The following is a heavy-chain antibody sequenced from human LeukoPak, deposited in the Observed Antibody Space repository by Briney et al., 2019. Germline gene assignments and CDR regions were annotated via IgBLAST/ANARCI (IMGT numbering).Heavy chain of an antibody. V-gene: IGHV3-7*01. Sequence: GGSLRLPCAASGLSFSSYWMTWVRQAPGKGLEWVANIKEDGSAKSYVDSVKGRFTISRDNAKNSLYLQMNSLRVEDTAVYYCARDYDYFSGHNLDAYDIWGQGTTVIVSS. CDR2: IKEDGSAK. CDR1: GLSFSSYW. D-gene: IGHD2-15*01. CDR3: ARDYDYFSGHNLDAYDI. J-gene: IGHJ3*02.